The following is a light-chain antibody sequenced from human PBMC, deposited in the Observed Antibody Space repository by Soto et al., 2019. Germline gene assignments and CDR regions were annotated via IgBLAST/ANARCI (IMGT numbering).Light chain of an antibody. Sequence: DIPMTQSPSSLSASVGDRVTITCRASQSISRYLNWYQQKPGKDPNLLIYVASSLQSEVPSRFSGSGSGTDFTLTITSLQPEDFATYYCQQSYGTPITFGQGTRLEIK. CDR3: QQSYGTPIT. V-gene: IGKV1-39*01. CDR1: QSISRY. CDR2: VAS. J-gene: IGKJ5*01.